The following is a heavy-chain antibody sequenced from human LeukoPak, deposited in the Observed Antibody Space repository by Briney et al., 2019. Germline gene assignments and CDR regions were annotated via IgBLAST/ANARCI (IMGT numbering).Heavy chain of an antibody. CDR1: GFTFGDYA. CDR3: TRVAGNYYDSTGYYYPTTLNY. Sequence: KAGGSLRLSCTASGFTFGDYAMSWFRQAPGKGLEWVGFIRSKAYGGTTEYAASVKGRFTTSRDDSKSIAYLQMNSLKTEDTAVYYCTRVAGNYYDSTGYYYPTTLNYWGQGTLVTVSS. J-gene: IGHJ4*02. D-gene: IGHD3-22*01. CDR2: IRSKAYGGTT. V-gene: IGHV3-49*05.